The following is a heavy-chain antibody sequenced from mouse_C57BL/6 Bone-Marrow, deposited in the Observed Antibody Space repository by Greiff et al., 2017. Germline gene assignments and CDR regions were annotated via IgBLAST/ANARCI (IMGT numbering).Heavy chain of an antibody. D-gene: IGHD2-2*01. CDR1: GFNIKDYY. Sequence: VQLKESGAELVKPGASVKLSCTASGFNIKDYYMHWVKQRTEQGLEWIGRIDPEDGETKYAPKFQGKATITADTSSNTAYLQLSSLTSEDTAVYYCARSRWLRRGYFDVWGTGTTVTVSS. CDR2: IDPEDGET. V-gene: IGHV14-2*01. CDR3: ARSRWLRRGYFDV. J-gene: IGHJ1*03.